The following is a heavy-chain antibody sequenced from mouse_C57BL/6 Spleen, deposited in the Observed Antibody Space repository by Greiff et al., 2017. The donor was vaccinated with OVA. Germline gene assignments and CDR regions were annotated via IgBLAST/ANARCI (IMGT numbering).Heavy chain of an antibody. CDR1: GFTFSDYG. D-gene: IGHD2-12*01. CDR2: ISSGSSTI. J-gene: IGHJ2*01. V-gene: IGHV5-17*01. CDR3: ARERRGFYYFDY. Sequence: DVHLVESGGGLVKPGGSLKLSCAASGFTFSDYGMHWVRQAPEKGLEWVAYISSGSSTIYYADTVKGRFTISRDNAKNTLFLQMTSLRSEDTAMYYCARERRGFYYFDYWGQGTTLTVSS.